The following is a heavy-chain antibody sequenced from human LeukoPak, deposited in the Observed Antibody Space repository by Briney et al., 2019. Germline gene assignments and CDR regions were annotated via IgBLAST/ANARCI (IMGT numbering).Heavy chain of an antibody. J-gene: IGHJ4*02. V-gene: IGHV1-69*05. Sequence: SVKVSCKASGGTFSSYAISWVRQAPGQGLEWMGRIIPIFGTANYAQKFQGRVTITTGESTSTAYMELSSLRSGDTAVYYCASAILDGYNDMYFDYWGQGTLVTVSS. CDR2: IIPIFGTA. CDR1: GGTFSSYA. CDR3: ASAILDGYNDMYFDY. D-gene: IGHD5-24*01.